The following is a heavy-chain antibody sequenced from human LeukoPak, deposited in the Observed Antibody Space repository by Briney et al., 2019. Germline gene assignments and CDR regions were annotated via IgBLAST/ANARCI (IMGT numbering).Heavy chain of an antibody. J-gene: IGHJ4*02. D-gene: IGHD3-22*01. V-gene: IGHV3-21*01. CDR1: GFTFSSYS. Sequence: GGSLRLSCAASGFTFSSYSMNWVRQAPGKGLEWVSSISSSSSYIYYADSVKGRFTISRDNAKNSLYLQMNSLRVEDTAVYYCARDNYYDRPYYFDYWGQGTLVTVSS. CDR3: ARDNYYDRPYYFDY. CDR2: ISSSSSYI.